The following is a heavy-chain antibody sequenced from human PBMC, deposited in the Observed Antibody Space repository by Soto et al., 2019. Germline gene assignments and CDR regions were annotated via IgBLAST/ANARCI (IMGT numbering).Heavy chain of an antibody. J-gene: IGHJ3*02. CDR3: SRGGFNHGFDI. V-gene: IGHV3-74*01. CDR1: EFTFSSYW. CDR2: IDNDGRGT. Sequence: EEQLVESGGGLVQSGGSLRLSCEASEFTFSSYWMHWVRQAPGKGLVWVSRIDNDGRGTIYADSVKGRFTVTRDNTKNTLYLQMNSLRDEDTAVYYCSRGGFNHGFDIWGQGTMVTVSS.